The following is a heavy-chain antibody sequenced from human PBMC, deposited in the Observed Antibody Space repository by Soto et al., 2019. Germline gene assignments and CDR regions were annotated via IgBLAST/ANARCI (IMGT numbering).Heavy chain of an antibody. CDR3: ARGKASFNWFDP. CDR1: GGSFSGYY. Sequence: NPSESLSLTCAVYGGSFSGYYWSWIRQPPGKGLEWIGEINHSGSTNYNPSLKSRVTISVDTSKNQFSLKLSSVTAADTAVYYCARGKASFNWFDPWGQGTLVTVSS. J-gene: IGHJ5*02. CDR2: INHSGST. V-gene: IGHV4-34*01. D-gene: IGHD2-2*01.